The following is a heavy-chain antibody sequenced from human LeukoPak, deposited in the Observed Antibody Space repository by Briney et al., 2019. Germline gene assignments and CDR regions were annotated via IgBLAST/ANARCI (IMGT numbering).Heavy chain of an antibody. J-gene: IGHJ4*02. V-gene: IGHV1-2*02. D-gene: IGHD1-26*01. CDR3: ARKGRSTLDY. Sequence: GASVKVSCKTSGYIFTGYYIYWVRQAPGQGLEWIEWIDPNSGGRNYSQNFQGRVSMARDTSVSTAFMELRGLRSDDTAIYFCARKGRSTLDYWGQGTLVTLSS. CDR1: GYIFTGYY. CDR2: IDPNSGGR.